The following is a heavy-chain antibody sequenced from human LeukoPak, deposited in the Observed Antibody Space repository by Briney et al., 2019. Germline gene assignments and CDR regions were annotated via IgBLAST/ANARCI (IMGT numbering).Heavy chain of an antibody. Sequence: ASVKVSCKASGYTFTSYGISWVRQAPGQGLEWMGWISAYNGNTNYAQKFQGRVTMTRDTSISTAYMELSRLRSDDTAVYYCATNAAAGSFWGQGTLVTVSS. CDR3: ATNAAAGSF. V-gene: IGHV1-18*01. CDR1: GYTFTSYG. J-gene: IGHJ4*02. D-gene: IGHD6-13*01. CDR2: ISAYNGNT.